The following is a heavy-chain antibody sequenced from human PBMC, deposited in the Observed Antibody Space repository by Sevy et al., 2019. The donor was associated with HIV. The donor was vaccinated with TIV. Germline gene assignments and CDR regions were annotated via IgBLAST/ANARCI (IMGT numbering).Heavy chain of an antibody. D-gene: IGHD2-15*01. CDR1: GYTFTTYR. CDR2: ISPHNGDT. J-gene: IGHJ4*02. Sequence: ASVKVSCKASGYTFTTYRITWVRQAPGQGLEWMGWISPHNGDTNYSQKDRGRVTMTTDTSTSTAYMELRSLRSDDTAVYYCARAFCSGGRCYSLAYWGQGTLVTVS. CDR3: ARAFCSGGRCYSLAY. V-gene: IGHV1-18*04.